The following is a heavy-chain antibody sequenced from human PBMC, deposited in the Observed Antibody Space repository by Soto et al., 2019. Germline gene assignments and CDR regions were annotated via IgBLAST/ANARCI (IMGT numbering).Heavy chain of an antibody. J-gene: IGHJ3*02. CDR1: GFTFSSYA. Sequence: QVQLVESGGGVVQPGRSLRLSCAASGFTFSSYAMHWVRQPPGKGLEWVAVVSYDGSNKYYADSVEGRFTISRDNSKNTLYLQMNNLRAEDTAVYNCARGLHDYSITSALDIWGQGTMVTVSS. CDR2: VSYDGSNK. CDR3: ARGLHDYSITSALDI. V-gene: IGHV3-30-3*01. D-gene: IGHD4-4*01.